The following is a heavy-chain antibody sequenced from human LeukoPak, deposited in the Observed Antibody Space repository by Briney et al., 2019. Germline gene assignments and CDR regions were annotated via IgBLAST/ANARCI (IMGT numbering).Heavy chain of an antibody. CDR3: ARQKAYSDYVAD. Sequence: SETLSLTCTVSGGSISSSSYYWGWIRQPPGKGLEWIGSVYYNGDTYYNPSLKSRAITSIDTSRNQFSLRLSSVTAADMAMYYCARQKAYSDYVADWGQGTLVTASS. CDR1: GGSISSSSYY. J-gene: IGHJ4*02. CDR2: VYYNGDT. V-gene: IGHV4-39*01. D-gene: IGHD4-11*01.